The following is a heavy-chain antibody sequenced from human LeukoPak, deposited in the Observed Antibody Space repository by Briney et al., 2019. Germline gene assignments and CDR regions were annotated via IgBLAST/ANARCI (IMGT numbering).Heavy chain of an antibody. V-gene: IGHV3-7*01. Sequence: PGGSLRLSCAVSGLTFSSSWMDWVRQAPGKRLEWVASINPEGSEKYSADSVKGRFTISRDNAKNSLYLQMDSLRVEDTAFYYCARDLAYSRLDYWGQGMLVTVSS. D-gene: IGHD5-18*01. CDR3: ARDLAYSRLDY. CDR1: GLTFSSSW. CDR2: INPEGSEK. J-gene: IGHJ4*02.